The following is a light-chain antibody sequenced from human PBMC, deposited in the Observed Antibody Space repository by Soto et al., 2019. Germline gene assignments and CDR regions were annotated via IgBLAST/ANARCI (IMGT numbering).Light chain of an antibody. V-gene: IGKV3-15*01. CDR3: QQYNNWPRT. J-gene: IGKJ1*01. CDR2: GAT. CDR1: QRVGSN. Sequence: EIVLTQSPGTLSLSPGERATLXXRASQRVGSNYLAWYQQKPGQAPRXXIHGATTRATGIPARFSGSGAGTEFTLTISSLQSEDFAVYYCQQYNNWPRTFGQGTKVDIK.